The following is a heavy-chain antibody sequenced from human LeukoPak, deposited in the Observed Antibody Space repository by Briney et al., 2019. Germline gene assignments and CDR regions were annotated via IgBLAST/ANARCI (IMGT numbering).Heavy chain of an antibody. CDR3: AREDDSSGWYFAFDI. Sequence: KSSETLSLTCAVYGGSFSGYYWSWIRQPPVKGLEWIGEINHSGSTNYNPSLKGRVTISVDTSKNQFSLKLSSVTAADTAVYYCAREDDSSGWYFAFDIWGQGTMVTVSS. CDR1: GGSFSGYY. J-gene: IGHJ3*02. D-gene: IGHD6-19*01. V-gene: IGHV4-34*01. CDR2: INHSGST.